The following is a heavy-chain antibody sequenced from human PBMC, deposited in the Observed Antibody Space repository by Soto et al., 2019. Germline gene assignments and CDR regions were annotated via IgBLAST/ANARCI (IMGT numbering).Heavy chain of an antibody. Sequence: PSETLSLTCAVYGGSFSGYYWSWIRQPPGKGLEWIGEINHSGSTNYNPSLKSRVTISVDTSKNQFSLKLSSVTAADTAVYYCAASPGYSSSWYLSTPKPNWFDPWGQGTLVTVSS. V-gene: IGHV4-34*01. CDR2: INHSGST. J-gene: IGHJ5*02. D-gene: IGHD6-13*01. CDR1: GGSFSGYY. CDR3: AASPGYSSSWYLSTPKPNWFDP.